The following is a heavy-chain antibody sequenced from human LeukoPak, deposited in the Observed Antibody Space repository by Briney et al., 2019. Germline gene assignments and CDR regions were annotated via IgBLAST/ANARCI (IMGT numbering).Heavy chain of an antibody. V-gene: IGHV1-69*13. CDR3: ARDSSEFRSLIPH. J-gene: IGHJ1*01. D-gene: IGHD2-21*01. CDR1: GGTFSSYA. CDR2: IIPMFGTA. Sequence: ASVKVSCKDSGGTFSSYAISWVRQAPGRWLELMGGIIPMFGTAKYAQKFQGRVTITADESTSTAYMELRSLRSEDTAVYYCARDSSEFRSLIPHWGQGTLVTVSS.